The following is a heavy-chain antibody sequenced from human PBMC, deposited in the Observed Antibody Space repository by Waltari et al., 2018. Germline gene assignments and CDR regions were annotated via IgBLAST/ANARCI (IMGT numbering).Heavy chain of an antibody. Sequence: EVQLVESGGGLVQPGGSLRLSCAASGFTFSTYGMSWVRQAPGKGLEWVSAISGGSDNTHYADSVKGRCTISRDNSKNTLYLQMNSLRADDTAVYYCAEGRGVRGVIPFDYWGQGTLVTVSS. CDR2: ISGGSDNT. V-gene: IGHV3-23*04. CDR3: AEGRGVRGVIPFDY. CDR1: GFTFSTYG. D-gene: IGHD3-10*01. J-gene: IGHJ4*02.